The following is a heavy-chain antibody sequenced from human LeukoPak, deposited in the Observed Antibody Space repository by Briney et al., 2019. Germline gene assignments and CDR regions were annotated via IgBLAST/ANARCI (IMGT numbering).Heavy chain of an antibody. J-gene: IGHJ6*02. CDR1: GYTFTSYD. Sequence: ASVKVSCKASGYTFTSYDINWVRQATGQGLVWMGWMNPNSGNTGYAQKFQGRVTMTRNTSISTAYMELSSLRSEDTAVYYCARVDYDILTGYKYYYYGMDVWGQGTTVTVSS. V-gene: IGHV1-8*01. D-gene: IGHD3-9*01. CDR3: ARVDYDILTGYKYYYYGMDV. CDR2: MNPNSGNT.